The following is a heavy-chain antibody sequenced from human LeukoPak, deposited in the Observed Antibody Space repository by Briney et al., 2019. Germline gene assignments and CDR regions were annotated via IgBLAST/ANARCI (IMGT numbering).Heavy chain of an antibody. J-gene: IGHJ4*02. V-gene: IGHV4-4*07. D-gene: IGHD3-22*01. Sequence: SETLSLTCTVSGGSISSYYWSWVRQPAGKGLEWIGRIYSSGSTHYNPSLESRVTMSVDTSKNQFSLKLKSVTAADTAVFYCARCDDSRGYQLDYWGQGTLVTVSS. CDR2: IYSSGST. CDR3: ARCDDSRGYQLDY. CDR1: GGSISSYY.